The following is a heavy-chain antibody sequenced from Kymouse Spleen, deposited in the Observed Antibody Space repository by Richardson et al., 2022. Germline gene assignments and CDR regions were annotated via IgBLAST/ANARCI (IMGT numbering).Heavy chain of an antibody. CDR3: ARVGVRGAPNPNYFDY. CDR2: IWYDGSNK. J-gene: IGHJ4*02. Sequence: QVQLVESGGGVVQPGRSLRLSCAASGFTFSSYGMHWVRQAPGKGLEWVAVIWYDGSNKYYADSVKGRFTISRDNSKNTLYLQMNSLRAEDTAVYYCARVGVRGAPNPNYFDYWGQGTLVTVSS. V-gene: IGHV3-33*01. CDR1: GFTFSSYG. D-gene: IGHD3-10*01.